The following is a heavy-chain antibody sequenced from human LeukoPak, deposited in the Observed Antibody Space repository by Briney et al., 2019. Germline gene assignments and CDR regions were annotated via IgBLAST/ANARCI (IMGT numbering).Heavy chain of an antibody. CDR1: GGSISSGRYY. Sequence: SDPLALACTVPGGSISSGRYYGGWIRQPPGKGLEWIGSIYYSGSTYYNPSLKSRVTISVDTSKNQFSLKLSSVTAADTAVYYCARLNYGDYDKAFDIWGQGTMVTVSS. D-gene: IGHD4-17*01. CDR2: IYYSGST. V-gene: IGHV4-39*01. CDR3: ARLNYGDYDKAFDI. J-gene: IGHJ3*02.